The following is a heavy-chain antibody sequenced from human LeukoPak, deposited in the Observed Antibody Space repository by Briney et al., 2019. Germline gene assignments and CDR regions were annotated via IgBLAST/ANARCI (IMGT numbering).Heavy chain of an antibody. CDR2: INHSGST. J-gene: IGHJ5*02. Sequence: SETLSLTCAVYGGSFSGYYWSWIRQPPGKGLEWIGEINHSGSTNYNPSLKSRVTISVDTSKNQFSLKLSSVTAADTAVYYCAGASTTVTKFDWFDPWGQGTLVTVSS. V-gene: IGHV4-34*01. D-gene: IGHD4-17*01. CDR1: GGSFSGYY. CDR3: AGASTTVTKFDWFDP.